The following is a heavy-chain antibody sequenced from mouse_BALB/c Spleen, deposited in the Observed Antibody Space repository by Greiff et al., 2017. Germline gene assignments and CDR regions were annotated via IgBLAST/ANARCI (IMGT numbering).Heavy chain of an antibody. D-gene: IGHD2-4*01. Sequence: QVQLQQSGAELVRPGSSVKISCKASGYAFSSYWMNWVKQRPGQGLEWIGQIYPGDGDTNYNGKFKGKATLTADKSSSTAYMQLSSPTSEDSAVYYCTRSGTMITDAMDYWGQGTSVTVSS. V-gene: IGHV1-80*01. CDR3: TRSGTMITDAMDY. J-gene: IGHJ4*01. CDR1: GYAFSSYW. CDR2: IYPGDGDT.